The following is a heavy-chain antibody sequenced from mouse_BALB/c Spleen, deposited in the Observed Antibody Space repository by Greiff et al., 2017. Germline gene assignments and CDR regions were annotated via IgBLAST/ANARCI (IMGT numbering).Heavy chain of an antibody. V-gene: IGHV5-12-2*01. Sequence: EVKLMESGGGLVQPGGSLKLSCAASGFTFSSYTMSWVRQTPEKRLEWVAYISNGGGSTYYPDTVKGRFTISRDNAKNTLYLQMSSLKSEDTAMYYCARQEAWFAYWGQGTLVTVSA. CDR3: ARQEAWFAY. CDR2: ISNGGGST. CDR1: GFTFSSYT. J-gene: IGHJ3*01.